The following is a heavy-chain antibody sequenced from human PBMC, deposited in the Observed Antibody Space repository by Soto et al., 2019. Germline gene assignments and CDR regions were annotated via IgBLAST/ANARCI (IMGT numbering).Heavy chain of an antibody. CDR1: GFTFAHYA. J-gene: IGHJ4*02. D-gene: IGHD3-10*01. V-gene: IGHV3-9*01. Sequence: EGQLVESGGGLAQPGRSLRLSCAASGFTFAHYAMHWVRQAPGKGLEWVSGISGNSVGGVYADPVKDRFTISRDNATNSLYLQMNRLRAEDTALYYCEKGGANYYAVGAWDDWGQGNPVTVSS. CDR2: ISGNSVGG. CDR3: EKGGANYYAVGAWDD.